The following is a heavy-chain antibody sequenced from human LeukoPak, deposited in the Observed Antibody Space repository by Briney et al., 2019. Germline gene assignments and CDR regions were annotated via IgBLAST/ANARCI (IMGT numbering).Heavy chain of an antibody. D-gene: IGHD3-16*01. J-gene: IGHJ3*02. CDR3: AKDASWDGGRYVANHAFDI. V-gene: IGHV3-23*01. CDR1: GFTFSSYA. Sequence: GGSLRLSCAASGFTFSSYAMSWVRQAPGKGLEWVSAISGSGGSTYYADSVKGRFTISRDNSKNTLYLQMNSLRAEDMAVYYCAKDASWDGGRYVANHAFDIWGQGTMVTVSS. CDR2: ISGSGGST.